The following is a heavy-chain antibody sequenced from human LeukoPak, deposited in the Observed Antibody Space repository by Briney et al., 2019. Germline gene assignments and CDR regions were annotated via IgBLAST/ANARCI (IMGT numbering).Heavy chain of an antibody. CDR3: AGGIAAAGTGY. D-gene: IGHD6-13*01. J-gene: IGHJ4*02. CDR1: GGSFSGYY. CDR2: INHSGST. V-gene: IGHV4-34*01. Sequence: SETLSLTCAVYGGSFSGYYWSWIRQPPGKGLEWIGEINHSGSTNYNPSLKSRVTISVDTSKNQFSLKLSSVTAADTAVYYCAGGIAAAGTGYWGQETLVTVSS.